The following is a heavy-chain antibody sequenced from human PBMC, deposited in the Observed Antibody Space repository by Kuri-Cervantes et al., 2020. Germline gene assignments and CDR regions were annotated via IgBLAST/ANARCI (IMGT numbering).Heavy chain of an antibody. Sequence: GGSLRLSCAASGFTFDDYAMHWVRQAPGKGPEWVSGISWNSGSIGYADSVKGRFTISRDNAKNSLYLQMNSLRAEDTALYYCAKVGGGGLDYWGQGTLVTVSS. D-gene: IGHD1-26*01. V-gene: IGHV3-9*01. CDR2: ISWNSGSI. CDR1: GFTFDDYA. J-gene: IGHJ4*02. CDR3: AKVGGGGLDY.